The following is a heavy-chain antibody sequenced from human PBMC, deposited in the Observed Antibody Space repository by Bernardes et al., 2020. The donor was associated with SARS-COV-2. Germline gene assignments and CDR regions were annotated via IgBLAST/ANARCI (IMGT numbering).Heavy chain of an antibody. CDR1: GYNFTVYY. V-gene: IGHV1-2*06. D-gene: IGHD2-2*01. CDR3: ASGFCTTATCYVLFFDP. Sequence: ASVKVSCKTSGYNFTVYYIHWVRQAPGQGLEWMGRINPNNSATNYAQKFRGRVTMTRDTSISTAYLELRRLRSDDTAVYYCASGFCTTATCYVLFFDPWGQGTLVTVSS. J-gene: IGHJ5*02. CDR2: INPNNSAT.